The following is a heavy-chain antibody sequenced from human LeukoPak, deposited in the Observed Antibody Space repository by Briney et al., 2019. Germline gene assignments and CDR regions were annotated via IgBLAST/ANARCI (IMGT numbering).Heavy chain of an antibody. J-gene: IGHJ3*02. V-gene: IGHV3-30-3*01. CDR2: ISYDGSNK. D-gene: IGHD3-22*01. Sequence: GRSLRLSCAASGFTFSSYAMHWFRQAPGKGLEWVAVISYDGSNKYYADSVKGRFTISRDNSKNTLYLQMNSLRAEDTAVYYCAKGSMIVKGDAFDIWGQGTMVTVSS. CDR1: GFTFSSYA. CDR3: AKGSMIVKGDAFDI.